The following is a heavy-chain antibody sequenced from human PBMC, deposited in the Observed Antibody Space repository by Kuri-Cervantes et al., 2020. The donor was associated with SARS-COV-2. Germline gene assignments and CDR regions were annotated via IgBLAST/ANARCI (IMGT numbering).Heavy chain of an antibody. CDR1: GFTFSSYG. V-gene: IGHV3-30*03. J-gene: IGHJ6*03. Sequence: GGSLRLSCAASGFTFSSYGMHWVRQAPGKGLEWVAVISYDGSNKYYADSVKGRFTISRDNSKNTLYLQMNSLRAEDTAVYYCARDWTTTVTLGYYYYYMDVWGKGTTVTVSS. D-gene: IGHD4-17*01. CDR2: ISYDGSNK. CDR3: ARDWTTTVTLGYYYYYMDV.